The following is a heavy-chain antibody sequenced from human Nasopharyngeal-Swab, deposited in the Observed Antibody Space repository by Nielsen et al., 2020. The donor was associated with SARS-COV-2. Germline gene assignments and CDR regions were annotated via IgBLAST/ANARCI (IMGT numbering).Heavy chain of an antibody. Sequence: WVGQAPGQGLEWMGIINPSGGSTSYAQKFQGRVTMTRDTSTSTVYMELSSLRSEDTDVYYCARVLAAAGYNWFDPWGQGTLVTVS. D-gene: IGHD6-13*01. CDR2: INPSGGST. CDR3: ARVLAAAGYNWFDP. J-gene: IGHJ5*02. V-gene: IGHV1-46*01.